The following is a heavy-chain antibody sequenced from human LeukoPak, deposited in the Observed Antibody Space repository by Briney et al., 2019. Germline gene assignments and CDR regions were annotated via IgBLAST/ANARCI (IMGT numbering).Heavy chain of an antibody. CDR3: IVFGDSNH. J-gene: IGHJ5*02. CDR1: GLTGSHNY. D-gene: IGHD4-17*01. Sequence: GGTLRLSCAASGLTGSHNYVSWVRQAPGKGLEWVSAIHTSGDTCYADSVKGRFTISRDTSKNTLYLQINSLRVEDTAVYYCIVFGDSNHWGQGTLVTVSS. CDR2: IHTSGDT. V-gene: IGHV3-53*01.